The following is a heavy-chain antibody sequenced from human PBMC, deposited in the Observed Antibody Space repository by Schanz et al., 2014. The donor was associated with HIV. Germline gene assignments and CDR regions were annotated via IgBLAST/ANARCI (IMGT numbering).Heavy chain of an antibody. Sequence: QLLESGGGLVQPGKSLRLSCAASGFTFYTYAMTWVRQAPGKGLEWVALIYYDGTNKYYTDSVKGRFTISRDNSKNTLYLQMNSLRAEDTSVYYCARGFQGFDYWGQGTLVTVSS. D-gene: IGHD3-10*01. V-gene: IGHV3-33*08. J-gene: IGHJ4*02. CDR2: IYYDGTNK. CDR3: ARGFQGFDY. CDR1: GFTFYTYA.